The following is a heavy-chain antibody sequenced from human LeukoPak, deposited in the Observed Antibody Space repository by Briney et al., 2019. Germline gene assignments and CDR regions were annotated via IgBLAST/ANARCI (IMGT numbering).Heavy chain of an antibody. V-gene: IGHV4-31*03. J-gene: IGHJ4*02. CDR1: GGSISSCGYY. CDR2: IYYSGST. Sequence: SQTLSLTCTVSGGSISSCGYYWRWIRQHPGKGLEWIGYIYYSGSTYYNPSLKSRVTISVDTSKNQFSLKLSSVTAADTAVYYCARTLGYCSGGSCSYYFDYWGQGTLVTVSS. CDR3: ARTLGYCSGGSCSYYFDY. D-gene: IGHD2-15*01.